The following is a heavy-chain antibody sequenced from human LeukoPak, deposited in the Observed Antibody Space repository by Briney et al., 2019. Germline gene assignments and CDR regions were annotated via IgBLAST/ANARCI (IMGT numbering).Heavy chain of an antibody. CDR3: AKSPDPSNPRPDGYFDP. CDR2: ISGSGGST. CDR1: GFTLWHYD. V-gene: IGHV3-23*01. D-gene: IGHD6-25*01. J-gene: IGHJ5*02. Sequence: GGSLRLSCAASGFTLWHYDMRWVPQAPGEGVEWVSVISGSGGSTHYSDSVKGRFTVSRDKSKSTLYLQMNSLRAEDTAVFYCAKSPDPSNPRPDGYFDPWGQGSLVTVSS.